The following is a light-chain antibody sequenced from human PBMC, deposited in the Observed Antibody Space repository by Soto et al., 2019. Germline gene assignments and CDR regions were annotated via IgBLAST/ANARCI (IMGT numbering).Light chain of an antibody. J-gene: IGLJ2*01. Sequence: QSVLTQPPSVSGAPGQRVTISCTGSSSNIGAGYDVHWYQQLPGTAPKLLIYGNSNRPSGVPDRFSGSKSGTSASLAITGLQAEDEADYYCQSYGSSLSGGVFGSGTQPTV. CDR1: SSNIGAGYD. V-gene: IGLV1-40*01. CDR3: QSYGSSLSGGV. CDR2: GNS.